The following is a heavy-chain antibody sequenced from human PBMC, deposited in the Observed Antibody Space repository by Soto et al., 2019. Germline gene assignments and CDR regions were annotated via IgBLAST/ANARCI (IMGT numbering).Heavy chain of an antibody. D-gene: IGHD4-17*01. V-gene: IGHV3-48*01. Sequence: GESLRLSCAASGFTFSSYSMNWVRQAPGKGLEWVSYISSSSSTIYYADSVKGRFTISRDNAKNSLYLQMNSLRAEDTAVYYCARGGDYGDYDATDYYYYMDVWGKGTTVTVSS. CDR3: ARGGDYGDYDATDYYYYMDV. J-gene: IGHJ6*03. CDR1: GFTFSSYS. CDR2: ISSSSSTI.